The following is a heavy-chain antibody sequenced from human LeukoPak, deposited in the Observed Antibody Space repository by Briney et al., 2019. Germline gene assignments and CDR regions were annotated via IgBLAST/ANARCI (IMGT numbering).Heavy chain of an antibody. CDR1: GGSISSGGYY. CDR2: IYYSGST. Sequence: PSQTLSLTCTVSGGSISSGGYYWSWIRQHPGKGLEWIGYIYYSGSTYYNPSLKSRVTISVDTSKNQFSLKLSSVTAADTAVYYCARGYCSGGSCYWGPDAFDIWGQGQWSPSLQ. V-gene: IGHV4-31*03. CDR3: ARGYCSGGSCYWGPDAFDI. D-gene: IGHD2-15*01. J-gene: IGHJ3*02.